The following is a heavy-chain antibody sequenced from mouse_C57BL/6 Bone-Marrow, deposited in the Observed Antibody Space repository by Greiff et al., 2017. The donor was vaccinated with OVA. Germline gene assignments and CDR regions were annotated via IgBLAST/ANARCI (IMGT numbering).Heavy chain of an antibody. CDR1: GYTFTSYW. CDR3: ANYYGSSYVGASFDY. CDR2: IYPGSGST. J-gene: IGHJ2*01. Sequence: QVQLQQPGAELVKPGASVKMSCKASGYTFTSYWITWVKQRPGQGLEWIGDIYPGSGSTNYNEKFKSKATLTVDTSSSTAYMQLSSLTSEDSAVYYCANYYGSSYVGASFDYWGQGTTLTVSS. V-gene: IGHV1-55*01. D-gene: IGHD1-1*01.